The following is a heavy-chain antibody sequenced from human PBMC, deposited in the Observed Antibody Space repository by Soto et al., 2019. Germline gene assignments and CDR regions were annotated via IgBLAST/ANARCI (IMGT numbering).Heavy chain of an antibody. CDR1: GYTFTSYA. J-gene: IGHJ6*03. D-gene: IGHD2-2*01. Sequence: ASVKVSCKASGYTFTSYAMHWVRQAPGQRLEWMGWINAGNGNTKYSQKFQGRVTITRDTSASTAYMELSSLRSEDTAVYYCARGQLPFYYYYYMDVWGKGITVTVSS. V-gene: IGHV1-3*01. CDR2: INAGNGNT. CDR3: ARGQLPFYYYYYMDV.